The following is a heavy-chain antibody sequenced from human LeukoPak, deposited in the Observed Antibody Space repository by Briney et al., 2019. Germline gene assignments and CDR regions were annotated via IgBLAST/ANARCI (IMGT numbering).Heavy chain of an antibody. CDR2: ISAYNGNT. J-gene: IGHJ4*02. CDR3: ARGWGARGVDY. Sequence: ASVKVSCKTSGYTFTSYGISWVRQAPGQGLEWMGWISAYNGNTNYAQKLQGRATMATDTSTSTAYMELRSLRSDDTAVYCCARGWGARGVDYWGQGTLVTVSS. V-gene: IGHV1-18*01. CDR1: GYTFTSYG. D-gene: IGHD7-27*01.